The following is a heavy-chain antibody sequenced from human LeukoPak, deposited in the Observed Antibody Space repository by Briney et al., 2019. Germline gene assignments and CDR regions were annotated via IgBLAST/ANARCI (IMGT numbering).Heavy chain of an antibody. Sequence: GYLRLSCAASGFTIDDYAMHWVRPAPGKGLEWVFIISGDGGSTYYADPVKGRFTISRSNSKNYMYLQMISFKTKAHDLSECAKTYCGGDCYPRAIASEIWGQRTMVTVSS. V-gene: IGHV3-43*02. CDR2: ISGDGGST. CDR1: GFTIDDYA. CDR3: AKTYCGGDCYPRAIASEI. D-gene: IGHD2-21*01. J-gene: IGHJ3*02.